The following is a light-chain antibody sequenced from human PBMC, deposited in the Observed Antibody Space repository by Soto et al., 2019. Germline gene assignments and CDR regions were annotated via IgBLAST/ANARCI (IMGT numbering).Light chain of an antibody. Sequence: EVVLTQSPGPLSLSPGERVTLSCRASQSVYSNYLAWYQQKPGQAPRLLIYAASNRANGIPDRFSASGSGTDFTLTINRLEPEDFAVYYCHQYGSSPGTFGQGTKREIK. J-gene: IGKJ2*01. CDR3: HQYGSSPGT. CDR2: AAS. CDR1: QSVYSNY. V-gene: IGKV3-20*01.